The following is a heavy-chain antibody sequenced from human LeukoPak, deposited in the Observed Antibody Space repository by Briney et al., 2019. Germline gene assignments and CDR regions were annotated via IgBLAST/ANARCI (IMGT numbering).Heavy chain of an antibody. CDR2: VYYHGNTK. J-gene: IGHJ4*02. D-gene: IGHD1-14*01. Sequence: PGGSLRLSCAASGFTFNNYGIHWVRQAPGKGLEWVAFVYYHGNTKFYAASVKGRFTISRDNSRNSLYIQMNSLTTEDTAVYHCVGDRGKATGYFESWGQGPRVTV. CDR3: VGDRGKATGYFES. CDR1: GFTFNNYG. V-gene: IGHV3-30*19.